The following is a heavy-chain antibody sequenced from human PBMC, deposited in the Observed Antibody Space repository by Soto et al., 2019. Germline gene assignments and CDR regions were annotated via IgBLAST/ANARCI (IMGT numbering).Heavy chain of an antibody. D-gene: IGHD1-26*01. Sequence: SETLSLTCTVSGGSVSSGRYYWSWIRQPPGKGLEWIGYIYYGESTNYNPSLRSRVTISVDTSKNHFSLNLNSMTAADTAVYYCARGIIQVGATSRALAYYFDSWGQGILVTLSS. V-gene: IGHV4-61*03. J-gene: IGHJ4*02. CDR2: IYYGEST. CDR1: GGSVSSGRYY. CDR3: ARGIIQVGATSRALAYYFDS.